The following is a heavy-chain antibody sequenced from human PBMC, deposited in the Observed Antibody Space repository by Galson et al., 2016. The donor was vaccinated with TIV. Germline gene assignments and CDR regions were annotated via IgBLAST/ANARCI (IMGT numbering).Heavy chain of an antibody. Sequence: SVKVSCKASGGTLTSYAINWVRQAPGQGLEWMGGIIPLSHTPNYAQKYHDRITIVADKSTGTVYMELRRLTSEDTAVYHCAKVGHQYYSIGWFYFDSWGQGALVTVSS. CDR3: AKVGHQYYSIGWFYFDS. V-gene: IGHV1-69*06. CDR2: IIPLSHTP. CDR1: GGTLTSYA. J-gene: IGHJ4*02. D-gene: IGHD6-19*01.